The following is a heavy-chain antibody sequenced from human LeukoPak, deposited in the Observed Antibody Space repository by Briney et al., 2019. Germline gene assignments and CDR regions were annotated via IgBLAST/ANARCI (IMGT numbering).Heavy chain of an antibody. V-gene: IGHV3-21*01. CDR2: ISSSGGYI. Sequence: GGSLRLSCAASGFSIKTYSMTWVRQAPGKGLEWVSTISSSGGYIYYADSVKGRFTISRDTAKNSLYQQMNSLRVEDTAVYNCARLRDTVTSASDYWGQGTLVTVSS. CDR1: GFSIKTYS. CDR3: ARLRDTVTSASDY. D-gene: IGHD4-17*01. J-gene: IGHJ4*02.